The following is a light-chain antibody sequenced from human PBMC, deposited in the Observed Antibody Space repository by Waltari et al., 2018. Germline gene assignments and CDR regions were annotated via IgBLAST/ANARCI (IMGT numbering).Light chain of an antibody. Sequence: QSVLTQPASVSGSPGQSITISCSGTRNDDGSSNYVAWYQQHPGKAPKLMIYDVNNRPSGVSNRFSGSKSGNTASLTISGLQAEDEANYHCSSYTGSNTLIFGGGTKLTVL. CDR1: RNDDGSSNY. CDR3: SSYTGSNTLI. V-gene: IGLV2-14*03. CDR2: DVN. J-gene: IGLJ2*01.